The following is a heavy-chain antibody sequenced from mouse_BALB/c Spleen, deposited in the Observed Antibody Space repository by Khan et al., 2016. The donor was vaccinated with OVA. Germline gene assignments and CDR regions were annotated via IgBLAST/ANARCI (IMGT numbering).Heavy chain of an antibody. D-gene: IGHD2-4*01. CDR3: ARTTMILGFTY. V-gene: IGHV14-3*02. CDR2: IDPANGNT. J-gene: IGHJ3*01. Sequence: IQLVQSGAELVKPWASVKLSCTASAFNIKDTYMHWVKQRPEQGLEWIGRIDPANGNTKYDPKFQGKATITADTSSNTAYLHLSSLTSEDIAVYYCARTTMILGFTYWGQGTLVTVSA. CDR1: AFNIKDTY.